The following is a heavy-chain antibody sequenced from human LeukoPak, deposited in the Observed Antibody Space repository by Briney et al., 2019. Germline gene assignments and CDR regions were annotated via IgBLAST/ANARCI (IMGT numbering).Heavy chain of an antibody. CDR1: GFTFSSYG. CDR3: ARSLGDYYDSSGYQPFDY. D-gene: IGHD3-22*01. CDR2: IRYDGSNK. V-gene: IGHV3-30*02. Sequence: GGSLRLSCAASGFTFSSYGMHWVRQAPGKGLEWVAFIRYDGSNKYYADSVKGRFTISRDNSKNTLYLQMNSLRAEDTAVYYCARSLGDYYDSSGYQPFDYWGQGTLVTVSS. J-gene: IGHJ4*02.